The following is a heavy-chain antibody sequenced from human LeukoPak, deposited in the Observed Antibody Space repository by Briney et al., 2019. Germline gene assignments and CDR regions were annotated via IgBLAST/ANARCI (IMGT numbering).Heavy chain of an antibody. V-gene: IGHV3-30-3*01. D-gene: IGHD6-13*01. Sequence: PGGSLRLSCEASGFTFSSYAMHWVRQAPGKGLEWVAVISYDGSNKYYADSVKGRFTISRDNSKNTLYLQMNSLRAEDTAVYYCARGIAAAEEDYWGQGTLVTVSS. CDR1: GFTFSSYA. CDR2: ISYDGSNK. CDR3: ARGIAAAEEDY. J-gene: IGHJ4*02.